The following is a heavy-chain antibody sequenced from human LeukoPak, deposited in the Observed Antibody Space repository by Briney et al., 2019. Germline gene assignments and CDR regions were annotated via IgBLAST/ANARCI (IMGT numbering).Heavy chain of an antibody. CDR1: GFTFSSYG. J-gene: IGHJ4*02. D-gene: IGHD3-22*01. Sequence: GGSLRLSCAASGFTFSSYGMHWVRQAPGKGLEWVAVIWYDGSNKYYADSVKGRFTISRDNSKNTLYLQMSSLRAEDTAVYYCAKDYYDSSGYCDYWGQGTLVTVSS. CDR2: IWYDGSNK. CDR3: AKDYYDSSGYCDY. V-gene: IGHV3-33*06.